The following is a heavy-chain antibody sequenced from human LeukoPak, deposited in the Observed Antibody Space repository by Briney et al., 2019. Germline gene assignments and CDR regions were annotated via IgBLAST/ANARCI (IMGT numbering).Heavy chain of an antibody. Sequence: PGGSLRLSCAASGFTFSSDWMSWVRQAPGKGLEWVANIKQDGSEKYYVDSVKGRFTISRDNAKNTLYLQMNSLRAEDTAVYYCARSFGGRTEYWGQGTLVTVSS. J-gene: IGHJ4*02. V-gene: IGHV3-7*01. CDR2: IKQDGSEK. D-gene: IGHD2-15*01. CDR1: GFTFSSDW. CDR3: ARSFGGRTEY.